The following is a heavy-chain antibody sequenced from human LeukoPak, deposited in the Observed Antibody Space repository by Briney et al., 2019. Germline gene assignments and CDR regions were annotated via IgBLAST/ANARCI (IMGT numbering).Heavy chain of an antibody. J-gene: IGHJ4*02. V-gene: IGHV3-23*01. Sequence: GGSLRLSCAASGFTFSSYAMSWVRQAPGKGLEWVSAISGSGGSTYYADSVKGRFTISRDNSKNTLYLQMNSLRAEDTAVYYRAKDHDILTGYSADYFDYWGQGTLVTVSS. D-gene: IGHD3-9*01. CDR2: ISGSGGST. CDR1: GFTFSSYA. CDR3: AKDHDILTGYSADYFDY.